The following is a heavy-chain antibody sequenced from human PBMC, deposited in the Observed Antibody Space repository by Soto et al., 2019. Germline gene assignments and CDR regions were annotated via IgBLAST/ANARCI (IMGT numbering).Heavy chain of an antibody. CDR3: ARDPLRSGSYYH. D-gene: IGHD1-26*01. V-gene: IGHV3-53*01. J-gene: IGHJ5*02. Sequence: PGGSLRLSCAASGFTVSSIYMSWVRQAPGKGLEWVSVIYSGDSTYYADSVKGRFTISRDNSKNTLYLQMNSLRAEDTAVYYCARDPLRSGSYYHWGQGTRVTVSS. CDR1: GFTVSSIY. CDR2: IYSGDST.